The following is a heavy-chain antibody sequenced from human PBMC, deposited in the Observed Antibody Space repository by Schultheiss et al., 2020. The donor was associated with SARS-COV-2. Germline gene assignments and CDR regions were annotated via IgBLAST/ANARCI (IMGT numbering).Heavy chain of an antibody. CDR3: AKGYSSGWYVLWPFDY. Sequence: GGSLRLSCVASGFDFNNYGMHWVRQAPGRGLEWVAVIAYDGSFKFYADSVKGRFTISRDNSKNTLYLQMNSLRAEDTAVYYCAKGYSSGWYVLWPFDYWGQGTLVTVSS. CDR1: GFDFNNYG. V-gene: IGHV3-30*19. J-gene: IGHJ4*02. D-gene: IGHD6-19*01. CDR2: IAYDGSFK.